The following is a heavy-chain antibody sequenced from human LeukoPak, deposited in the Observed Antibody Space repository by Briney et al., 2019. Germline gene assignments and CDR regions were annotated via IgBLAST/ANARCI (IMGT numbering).Heavy chain of an antibody. J-gene: IGHJ5*01. D-gene: IGHD6-13*01. CDR3: AKDSDELIAATYNWFDS. CDR2: ISWNSGSI. V-gene: IGHV3-9*01. Sequence: PGRSLRLSCAASGFTFDDYAMHWVRQAPGKGLEWVSGISWNSGSIGYADSVKGRVTISRDNSKNTLYLQMTSLRAEDTALYYCAKDSDELIAATYNWFDSWGQGTLVTVSS. CDR1: GFTFDDYA.